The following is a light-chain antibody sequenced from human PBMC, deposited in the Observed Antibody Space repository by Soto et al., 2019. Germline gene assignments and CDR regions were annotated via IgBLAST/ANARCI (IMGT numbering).Light chain of an antibody. J-gene: IGLJ2*01. Sequence: QSVLTQPPSVSGAPGQRVTISCTGSSSNIGAGYDVHWYQQLPGTAPKLLIYGNSNRPSGVPDRFSGSKSGTSASLAITGLQAEDEADYYCQSYASSPGVVFGGGTQLTVL. CDR2: GNS. CDR3: QSYASSPGVV. CDR1: SSNIGAGYD. V-gene: IGLV1-40*01.